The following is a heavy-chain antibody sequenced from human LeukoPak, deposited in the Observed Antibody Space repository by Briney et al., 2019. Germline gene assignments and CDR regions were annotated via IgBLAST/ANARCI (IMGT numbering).Heavy chain of an antibody. CDR3: AKEMGQQLVFYIYYYGMDV. CDR1: GFTFSSYA. CDR2: ISGSGGST. D-gene: IGHD6-13*01. Sequence: PGGSLRLSCAASGFTFSSYAVSWVRQAPGKGLEWVADISGSGGSTYYADSVKGRFTISRDNSKNTLYLQMNSLRAEDTAVYYCAKEMGQQLVFYIYYYGMDVWGQGTTVTVSS. J-gene: IGHJ6*02. V-gene: IGHV3-23*01.